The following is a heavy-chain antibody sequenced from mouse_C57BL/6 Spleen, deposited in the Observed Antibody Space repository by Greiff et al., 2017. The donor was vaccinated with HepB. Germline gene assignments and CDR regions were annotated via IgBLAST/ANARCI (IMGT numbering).Heavy chain of an antibody. CDR3: ARAGLRLGFDY. D-gene: IGHD2-4*01. Sequence: EVQVVESGPGMVKPSQSLSLTCTVTGYSITSGYDWHWIRHFPGNKLEWMGYISYSGSTNYNPSLKSRISITHDTSKNHFFLKLNSVTTEDTATYYCARAGLRLGFDYWGQGTTLTVSS. J-gene: IGHJ2*01. CDR1: GYSITSGYD. V-gene: IGHV3-1*01. CDR2: ISYSGST.